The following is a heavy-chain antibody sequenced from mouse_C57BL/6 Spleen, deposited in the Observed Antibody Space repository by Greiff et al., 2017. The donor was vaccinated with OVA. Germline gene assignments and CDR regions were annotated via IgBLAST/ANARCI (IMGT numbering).Heavy chain of an antibody. D-gene: IGHD2-3*01. CDR2: INPGSGGT. CDR3: ARSYDSYRGYAMDY. J-gene: IGHJ4*01. V-gene: IGHV1-54*01. Sequence: VQLQQSGAELVRPGTSVKVSCKASGYAFTNYLIEWVKQRPGQGFEWIGVINPGSGGTNYNEKFKGKATLTADKSSSTAYMQLSSLTSEDSAVYFCARSYDSYRGYAMDYWGQGTSVTVSS. CDR1: GYAFTNYL.